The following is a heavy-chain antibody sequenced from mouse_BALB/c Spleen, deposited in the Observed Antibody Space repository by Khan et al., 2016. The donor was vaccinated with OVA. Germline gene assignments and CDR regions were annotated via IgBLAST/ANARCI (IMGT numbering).Heavy chain of an antibody. D-gene: IGHD2-14*01. J-gene: IGHJ3*01. V-gene: IGHV1-4*01. Sequence: QVQLQQSGAELARPGASVKMSCKASGYTFTSYTIHWIKLRPGQGLEWIGYINPSNGYTTYNQKFKDKATLTAAKSSTTAYMQLSSLTSADSAGYNWVRDRAYYRNDGWFAYWGQGTLVTVSA. CDR1: GYTFTSYT. CDR2: INPSNGYT. CDR3: VRDRAYYRNDGWFAY.